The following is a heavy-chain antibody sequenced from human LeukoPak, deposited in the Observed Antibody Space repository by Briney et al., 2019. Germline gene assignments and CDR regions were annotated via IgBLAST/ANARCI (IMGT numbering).Heavy chain of an antibody. Sequence: TSETLSLTCTVSGGSISSSSYYWGWIRQPPGKGLEWIGSIYYSGSTYYNPSLKSRVTISVDTSKNQFSLKLSSVTAADTAVYYCARDFDDFWSGYYRDYYYYMDVWGKGTTVTVSS. D-gene: IGHD3-3*01. CDR3: ARDFDDFWSGYYRDYYYYMDV. CDR1: GGSISSSSYY. CDR2: IYYSGST. V-gene: IGHV4-39*02. J-gene: IGHJ6*03.